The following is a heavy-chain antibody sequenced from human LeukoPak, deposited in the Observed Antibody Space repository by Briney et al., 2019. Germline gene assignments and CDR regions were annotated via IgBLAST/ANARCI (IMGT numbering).Heavy chain of an antibody. D-gene: IGHD2/OR15-2a*01. V-gene: IGHV3-7*01. CDR3: SNGIYDRSY. J-gene: IGHJ4*02. CDR1: GFTFTTYW. CDR2: IKQDGSEE. Sequence: GGSLRLSCVASGFTFTTYWMAWVRQAPGKGLEWMANIKQDGSEEYYADSVRGRFTISRDNAKNSLYLLMNSLRAEDTAVYYCSNGIYDRSYWGQGTLVTVSS.